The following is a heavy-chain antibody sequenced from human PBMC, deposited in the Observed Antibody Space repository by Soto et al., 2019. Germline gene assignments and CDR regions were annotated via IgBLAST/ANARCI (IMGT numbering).Heavy chain of an antibody. CDR3: ARGPNYGSGSYTWAD. J-gene: IGHJ4*02. D-gene: IGHD3-10*01. Sequence: SETLSLTCAVYGGSFSGYYWSWIRQPPGKGLEWIGEINHSGSTNYNPSLKSRVTISVDTSKNQFSLKLSSVTAADTAVYYCARGPNYGSGSYTWADWGQGPLVTVSS. V-gene: IGHV4-34*01. CDR1: GGSFSGYY. CDR2: INHSGST.